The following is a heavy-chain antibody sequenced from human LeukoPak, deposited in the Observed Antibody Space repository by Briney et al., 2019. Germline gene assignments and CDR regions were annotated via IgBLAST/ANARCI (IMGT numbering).Heavy chain of an antibody. J-gene: IGHJ6*02. D-gene: IGHD3/OR15-3a*01. Sequence: GSLRLSCAASGSTFARRWMHWVRQAPGKGLVWVSHINHDGSSTTYADSVKGRFTISRDNAKNTVYLQMNSLRAEDTAVYYCAHDLGHGMDVWGQGTTVTVSS. CDR1: GSTFARRW. CDR2: INHDGSST. CDR3: AHDLGHGMDV. V-gene: IGHV3-74*03.